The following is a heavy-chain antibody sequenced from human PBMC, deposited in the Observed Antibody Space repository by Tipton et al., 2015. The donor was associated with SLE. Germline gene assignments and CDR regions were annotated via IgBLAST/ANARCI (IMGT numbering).Heavy chain of an antibody. V-gene: IGHV4-61*09. CDR3: ARHVTYYGSGRVWFDP. J-gene: IGHJ5*02. Sequence: TLSLTCTVSGGSISSGSYYWSWIRQPAGKGLEWIGYIYYSGSTNYNPSLKSRVTISVDTSKNQFSLKLSSVTAADTAVYYCARHVTYYGSGRVWFDPWGQGTLVTVSS. CDR2: IYYSGST. CDR1: GGSISSGSYY. D-gene: IGHD3-10*01.